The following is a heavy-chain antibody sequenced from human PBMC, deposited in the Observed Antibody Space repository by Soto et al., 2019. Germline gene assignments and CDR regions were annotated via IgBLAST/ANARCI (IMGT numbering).Heavy chain of an antibody. CDR2: IYYSGST. V-gene: IGHV4-59*08. J-gene: IGHJ4*02. CDR3: AGSFIWRPARRFDY. Sequence: SETLSLTCTVSGGSISSYYWSWIRQPPGKGLEWIGYIYYSGSTNYNPSLKSRVTVSVDTSKNQFSLKLSSVTAADTAVYYCAGSFIWRPARRFDYWGQGTLVTVSS. CDR1: GGSISSYY. D-gene: IGHD2-2*01.